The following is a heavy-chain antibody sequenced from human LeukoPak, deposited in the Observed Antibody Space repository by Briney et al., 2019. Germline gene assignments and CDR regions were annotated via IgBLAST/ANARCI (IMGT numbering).Heavy chain of an antibody. V-gene: IGHV3-23*01. Sequence: ETLSLTCTVSGYSISSGYYWGWIRQPPGKGLEWVSAISGSGGSTYYADSVKGRFTISRDNSKNTLYLQMNSLRAEDTAVYYCAKVGPKYQLLYGRFDYWGQGTLVTVSS. CDR2: ISGSGGST. D-gene: IGHD2-2*02. J-gene: IGHJ4*02. CDR3: AKVGPKYQLLYGRFDY. CDR1: GYSISSGYY.